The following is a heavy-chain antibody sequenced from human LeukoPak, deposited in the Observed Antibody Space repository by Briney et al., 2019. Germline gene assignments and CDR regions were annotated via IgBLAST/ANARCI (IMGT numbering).Heavy chain of an antibody. Sequence: GGSLRLSCAASGFTFSSYSMNWVRQAPGKGLEWVSSISSGSTYMYYADSVKGRFTISRDNAQNSMYLQMNSLRAEDTAVYYCARVLQIAAAGTCFDYWGQGTLVTVSS. CDR2: ISSGSTYM. V-gene: IGHV3-21*01. D-gene: IGHD6-13*01. CDR3: ARVLQIAAAGTCFDY. CDR1: GFTFSSYS. J-gene: IGHJ4*02.